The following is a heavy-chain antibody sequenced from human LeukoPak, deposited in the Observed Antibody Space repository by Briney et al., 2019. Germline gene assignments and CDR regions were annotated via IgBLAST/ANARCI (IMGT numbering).Heavy chain of an antibody. V-gene: IGHV1-69*13. CDR1: GGTFSSYA. Sequence: SVKVSCKASGGTFSSYAISWVRQAPGQGLEWMGGIIPIFGTANYAQKFQGRVTITADESTSTAYMELSSLRSEDTAVYYCARGLSYGYYYFDYWGQGTLVTVSS. CDR3: ARGLSYGYYYFDY. J-gene: IGHJ4*02. D-gene: IGHD5-18*01. CDR2: IIPIFGTA.